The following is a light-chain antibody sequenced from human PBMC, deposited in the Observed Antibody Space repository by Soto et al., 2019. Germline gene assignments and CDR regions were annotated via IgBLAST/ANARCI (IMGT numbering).Light chain of an antibody. CDR1: SSDIGTYKY. CDR2: EVS. CDR3: KSYAGSNTYV. J-gene: IGLJ1*01. V-gene: IGLV2-8*01. Sequence: QSALAQPASVSGSPGQSITISCTGTSSDIGTYKYVSWFQHHPGKAPKLIIFEVSNRPSGVPDRFSGSKSGNTASLTVSGLQAADEADYFCKSYAGSNTYVFGSGTKVTVL.